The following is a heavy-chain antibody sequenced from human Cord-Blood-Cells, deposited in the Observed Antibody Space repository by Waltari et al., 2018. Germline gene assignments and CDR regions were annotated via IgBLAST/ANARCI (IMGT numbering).Heavy chain of an antibody. D-gene: IGHD6-13*01. CDR3: ARDLPGIAAAGTGNFDY. CDR2: INPNSGGT. CDR1: GYTFTGYY. J-gene: IGHJ4*02. V-gene: IGHV1-2*02. Sequence: QVQLVQSGAEVKKPGASVKVSCKASGYTFTGYYMHWVRQAPGQGLEWMGWINPNSGGTNYAQKFQGRVTMTRDTSISTAYMELSRLRSGDTAVYYCARDLPGIAAAGTGNFDYWGQGTLVTVSS.